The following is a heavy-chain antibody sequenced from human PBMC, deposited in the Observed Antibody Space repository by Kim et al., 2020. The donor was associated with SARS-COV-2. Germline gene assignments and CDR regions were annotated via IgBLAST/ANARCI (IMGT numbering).Heavy chain of an antibody. V-gene: IGHV3-23*01. D-gene: IGHD1-26*01. CDR1: GFTFSTNS. CDR2: ISGSSGGT. CDR3: AKDRLVSGSWGYDY. Sequence: GGSLRLSCAASGFTFSTNSMSWVRQVPGKGLQWVATISGSSGGTFYADSVKGRFTISRDNSKNTLYLQMNSLRVEDTALYHCAKDRLVSGSWGYDYWGQGSLGTVSS. J-gene: IGHJ4*02.